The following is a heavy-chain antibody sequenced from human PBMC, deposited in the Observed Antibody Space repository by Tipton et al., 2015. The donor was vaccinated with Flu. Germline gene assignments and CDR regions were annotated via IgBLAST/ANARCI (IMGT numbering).Heavy chain of an antibody. CDR1: GDSVSSNSAA. D-gene: IGHD3-9*01. J-gene: IGHJ6*02. Sequence: GLVKPSQTLSLTCAISGDSVSSNSAAWNWIRQSPSRGLEWLGRTYYRSKWYNDYAVSVKSRITINPDTSKNQFSLQLNSVTPEDTAVYYCARDLAYYDILTGYQGYYYYGMDVWRQGTTVTVSS. CDR3: ARDLAYYDILTGYQGYYYYGMDV. V-gene: IGHV6-1*01. CDR2: TYYRSKWYN.